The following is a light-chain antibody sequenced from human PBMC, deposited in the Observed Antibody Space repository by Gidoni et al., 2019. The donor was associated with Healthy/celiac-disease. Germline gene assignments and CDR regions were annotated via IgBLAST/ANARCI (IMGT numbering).Light chain of an antibody. V-gene: IGKV3-15*01. CDR3: QQYNNWPPCS. CDR1: QSVSSN. Sequence: EIVMTQSPATLSVSPGESATLSCRASQSVSSNLAWYQQKPGQAPRLLIYGASTRATGIPARFSGSWSGTEFTLTISSLQSEDFAVYYCQQYNNWPPCSFGQGTKLEIK. J-gene: IGKJ2*04. CDR2: GAS.